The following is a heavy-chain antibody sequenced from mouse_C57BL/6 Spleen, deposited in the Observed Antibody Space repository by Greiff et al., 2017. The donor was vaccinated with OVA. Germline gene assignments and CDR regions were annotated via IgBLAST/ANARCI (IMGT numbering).Heavy chain of an antibody. V-gene: IGHV1-69*01. CDR2: IDPSDSYI. D-gene: IGHD2-1*01. J-gene: IGHJ4*01. CDR3: ARSIYGNSYAMDY. CDR1: GYTFTSYW. Sequence: QVQLQQPGAELVMPGASVKLSCKASGYTFTSYWMHWVKQRPGQGLEWIGEIDPSDSYINYNQKFTGKSTLTVGKSSSTAYMQLSSLTSEDSAVYYCARSIYGNSYAMDYWGQGTSVTVSS.